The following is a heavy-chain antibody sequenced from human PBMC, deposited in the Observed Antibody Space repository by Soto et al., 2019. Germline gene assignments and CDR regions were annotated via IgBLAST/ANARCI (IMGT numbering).Heavy chain of an antibody. J-gene: IGHJ6*02. Sequence: PGGSLRLSCAASGFTFSSYWMSWVRQAPGKGLEWVANIKQDGSEKYYVDSVKGRFTISRDNAKNSLYLQMNSLRAEDTAVYYCARQGANYDFWSGPIDKGYYYYGMDVWGQGTTVTVSS. CDR1: GFTFSSYW. CDR3: ARQGANYDFWSGPIDKGYYYYGMDV. D-gene: IGHD3-3*01. CDR2: IKQDGSEK. V-gene: IGHV3-7*03.